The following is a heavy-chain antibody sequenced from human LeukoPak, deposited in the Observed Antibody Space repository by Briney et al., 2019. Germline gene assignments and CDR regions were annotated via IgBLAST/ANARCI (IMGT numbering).Heavy chain of an antibody. CDR3: AKDQGSSGWSFDY. Sequence: GGSLRLSCAASGFTFSSYAMSWVRQAPGKGLEWVSAISGSGDSTYYADSVKGRFTISRDNSKNTLYLQMNSLRAEDTAVYYCAKDQGSSGWSFDYWGQGTLVTVSS. J-gene: IGHJ4*02. V-gene: IGHV3-23*01. D-gene: IGHD6-19*01. CDR1: GFTFSSYA. CDR2: ISGSGDST.